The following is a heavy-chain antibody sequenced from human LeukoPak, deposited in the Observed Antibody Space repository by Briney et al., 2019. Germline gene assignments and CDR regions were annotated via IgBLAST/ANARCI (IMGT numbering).Heavy chain of an antibody. CDR3: ARGDLYSSSWSD. CDR1: GGSFSGYY. V-gene: IGHV4-34*01. D-gene: IGHD6-13*01. CDR2: IDHSGST. Sequence: SETLSLTCAVYGGSFSGYYWSWIRQPPGKGLEWIGEIDHSGSTNYNPSLKSRVTISVDTSKNQFSLKLSSVTAADTAVYYCARGDLYSSSWSDWGQGTLVTVSS. J-gene: IGHJ4*02.